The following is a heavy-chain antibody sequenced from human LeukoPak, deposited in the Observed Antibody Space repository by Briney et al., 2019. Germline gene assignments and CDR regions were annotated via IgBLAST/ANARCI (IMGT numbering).Heavy chain of an antibody. CDR2: IYSDNT. CDR3: AKERMSSAVEYYFDY. V-gene: IGHV3-53*01. Sequence: PGGSLRLSCTVSGFTVSSNSMSWVRQAPGKGLEWVSFIYSDNTHYSDSVKGRFTISRDNSKNTLYLQMNSLRAEDTAVYYCAKERMSSAVEYYFDYWGQGTLVTVSS. CDR1: GFTVSSNS. D-gene: IGHD6-25*01. J-gene: IGHJ4*02.